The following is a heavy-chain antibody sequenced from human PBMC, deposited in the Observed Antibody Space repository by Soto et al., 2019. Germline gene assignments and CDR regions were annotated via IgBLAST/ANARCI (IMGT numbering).Heavy chain of an antibody. CDR3: ARTYSYTTTTFDY. D-gene: IGHD3-16*01. V-gene: IGHV4-30-2*01. CDR1: GGSISSGGYS. J-gene: IGHJ4*02. Sequence: SETLSLTCAVSGGSISSGGYSWSWIRQPPGKGLEWIGYIYHSGSTYYNPSLKSRVTISVDRSKNQFSLKLSSVTAADTAVYYCARTYSYTTTTFDYWGQGTLVTVSS. CDR2: IYHSGST.